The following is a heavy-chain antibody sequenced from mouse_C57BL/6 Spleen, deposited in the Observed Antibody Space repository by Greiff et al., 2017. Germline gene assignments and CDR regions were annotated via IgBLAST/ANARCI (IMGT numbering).Heavy chain of an antibody. D-gene: IGHD2-12*01. V-gene: IGHV1-66*01. Sequence: QVQLQQSGPELVKPGASVKISCKASGYSFTSYYIHWVKQRPGQGLEWIGWIYPGSGNTKYNEKFKGKATLTADTSSSTAYMQLSSLTSEDAAVYYCARYDTTDCAMDYWGQGTSVTVSS. CDR3: ARYDTTDCAMDY. J-gene: IGHJ4*01. CDR1: GYSFTSYY. CDR2: IYPGSGNT.